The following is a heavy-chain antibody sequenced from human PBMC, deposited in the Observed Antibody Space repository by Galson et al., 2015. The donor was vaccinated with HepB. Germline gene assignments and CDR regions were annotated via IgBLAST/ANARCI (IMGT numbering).Heavy chain of an antibody. CDR2: TKTDGTST. CDR3: ARAGFCSGDRYKGFDC. J-gene: IGHJ4*02. CDR1: GFTFSNYW. Sequence: SLRLSCAASGFTFSNYWMQWVRQAPGKGLVWVARTKTDGTSTNYADSVKGRFTISRDNAKNTLYLQMSSLGDEDTALYYCARAGFCSGDRYKGFDCWGQGTLVTVSS. D-gene: IGHD2-15*01. V-gene: IGHV3-74*01.